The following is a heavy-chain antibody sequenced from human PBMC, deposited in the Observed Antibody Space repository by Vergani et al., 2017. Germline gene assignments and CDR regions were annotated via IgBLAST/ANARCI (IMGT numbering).Heavy chain of an antibody. CDR2: MYHSGST. Sequence: QVRLQESGPGLVKPSETLSLTCSVSGGSMSGYYWSWIRQPPGKELEWIGYMYHSGSTNYNPSLGTRVTISGDTSKNQFSLKLNSVTAADTAVYYCGRVADFYGMGSRLLDLWGKGILVTVSS. D-gene: IGHD3-10*01. CDR3: GRVADFYGMGSRLLDL. J-gene: IGHJ5*02. V-gene: IGHV4-59*01. CDR1: GGSMSGYY.